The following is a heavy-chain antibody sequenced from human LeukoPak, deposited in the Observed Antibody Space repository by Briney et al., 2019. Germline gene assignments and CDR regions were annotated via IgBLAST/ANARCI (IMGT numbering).Heavy chain of an antibody. J-gene: IGHJ3*02. CDR2: ISAYNGNT. V-gene: IGHV1-18*01. CDR1: GYTFTSYG. CDR3: ARDTVVPAAQYEAFDI. D-gene: IGHD2-2*01. Sequence: ATVKVSCKASGYTFTSYGISWVRQAPGQGLEWMGWISAYNGNTNYAQKLQGRVTMTTDTSTSTAYMELRSLRSDDTAVYYCARDTVVPAAQYEAFDIWGQGTMVTVSS.